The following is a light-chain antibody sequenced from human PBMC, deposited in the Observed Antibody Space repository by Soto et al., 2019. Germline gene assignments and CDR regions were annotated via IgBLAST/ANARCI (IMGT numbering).Light chain of an antibody. CDR1: QNVDHW. Sequence: GDRVTITFRASQNVDHWVAWYQQKPGKAPKFLIYDASNLESGVPSRFSGRGSGTEFTLTISSLQPDDFATYYCQRYNSNSRTFGQGTRV. V-gene: IGKV1-5*01. CDR3: QRYNSNSRT. CDR2: DAS. J-gene: IGKJ1*01.